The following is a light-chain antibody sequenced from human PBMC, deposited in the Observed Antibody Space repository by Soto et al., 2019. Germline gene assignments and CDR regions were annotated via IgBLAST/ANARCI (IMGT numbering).Light chain of an antibody. CDR2: DAS. J-gene: IGKJ1*01. CDR3: QQYGSSGT. Sequence: DIVMTQSPATLSVSPGERATLSCRASQSIRTDLAWYQQKSGQGPRLLIYDASTRATGIPARFSGSGSGTDFTLTISRLGPEDFAVYYCQQYGSSGTFGQETKVDIK. CDR1: QSIRTD. V-gene: IGKV3D-15*01.